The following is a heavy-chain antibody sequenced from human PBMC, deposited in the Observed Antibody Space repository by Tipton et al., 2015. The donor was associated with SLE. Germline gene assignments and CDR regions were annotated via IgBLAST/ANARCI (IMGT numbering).Heavy chain of an antibody. CDR1: GDPMSSSIYY. CDR3: ARKQVGLPFDY. V-gene: IGHV4-61*02. Sequence: TLSLTCNVSGDPMSSSIYYWSWIRQPAGKGLEWIGRIYASGSTKYNPSLKSRVTISADTSKKYFSLRLNSVTAADTAVYYCARKQVGLPFDYWGQGTLVTVSS. D-gene: IGHD1-26*01. J-gene: IGHJ4*02. CDR2: IYASGST.